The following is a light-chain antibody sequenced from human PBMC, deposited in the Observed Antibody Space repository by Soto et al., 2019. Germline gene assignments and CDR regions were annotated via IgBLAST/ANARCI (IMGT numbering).Light chain of an antibody. J-gene: IGKJ5*01. Sequence: IVMTQSPATLSVSPGEGATLSCRASQAVSSNLAWYQEKPGQAPRLLIYGPSSRATGIPDRFSGSGSGTDFTLTISRLEPEDFAVYYCQQYHNWPITFGQGTRLEIK. CDR1: QAVSSN. V-gene: IGKV3D-15*01. CDR3: QQYHNWPIT. CDR2: GPS.